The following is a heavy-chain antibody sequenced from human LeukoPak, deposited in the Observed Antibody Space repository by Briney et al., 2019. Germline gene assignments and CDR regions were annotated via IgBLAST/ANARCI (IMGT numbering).Heavy chain of an antibody. D-gene: IGHD6-19*01. J-gene: IGHJ6*03. Sequence: GGSLRLSCAASGFTFSDYYMSWIRQAPGKGLEWVSYISSSGSTIYYADSVKGRFTISRDNAKNSLYLQMNSLRAEDTAVYYCAKDGYSSGWSHYYYYYMDVWGKGTTVTISS. CDR3: AKDGYSSGWSHYYYYYMDV. CDR1: GFTFSDYY. V-gene: IGHV3-11*01. CDR2: ISSSGSTI.